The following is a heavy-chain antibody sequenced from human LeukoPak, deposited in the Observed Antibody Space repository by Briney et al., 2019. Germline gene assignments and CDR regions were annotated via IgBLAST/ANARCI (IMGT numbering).Heavy chain of an antibody. CDR3: ARRFAPSRNDAFDI. V-gene: IGHV4-39*01. J-gene: IGHJ3*02. Sequence: KPSETLSLTCTVSGGSINSSSYYWGWIRQPPGKGLEWIGTIYYSGSTYYNPSLKSRVTISVDTSKNQFSLKLSSVTASETAVYYCARRFAPSRNDAFDIWGQGTMVTVSS. D-gene: IGHD3-10*01. CDR1: GGSINSSSYY. CDR2: IYYSGST.